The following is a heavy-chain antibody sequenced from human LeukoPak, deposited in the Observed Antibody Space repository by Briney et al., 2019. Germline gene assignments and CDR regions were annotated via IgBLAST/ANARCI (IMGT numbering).Heavy chain of an antibody. J-gene: IGHJ4*02. CDR2: IFYTGST. D-gene: IGHD2-15*01. CDR3: VRVCSGGTCRDF. CDR1: GGSISRGGYY. Sequence: PSETLSLTCTVSGGSISRGGYYWSWIRQHPGKGLEWIGYIFYTGSTYYNPSLKSRVTISVDTSKNQFSLNLSSVTAADTAVYYCVRVCSGGTCRDFWGQGTLVTVSS. V-gene: IGHV4-31*03.